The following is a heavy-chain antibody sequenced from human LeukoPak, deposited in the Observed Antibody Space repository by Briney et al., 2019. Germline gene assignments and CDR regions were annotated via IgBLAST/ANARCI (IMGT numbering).Heavy chain of an antibody. V-gene: IGHV3-30*04. CDR1: GFPFSNYP. J-gene: IGHJ4*02. Sequence: GRSLRLSCAASGFPFSNYPMHWVRQAPGKGLEWVAMISSDASNKDYTDSVKGRFTISRDNAKNSLYLQMNSLRAEDTAVYYCAAQGGLYDFWSGFNYWGQGTLVTVSS. CDR2: ISSDASNK. D-gene: IGHD3-3*01. CDR3: AAQGGLYDFWSGFNY.